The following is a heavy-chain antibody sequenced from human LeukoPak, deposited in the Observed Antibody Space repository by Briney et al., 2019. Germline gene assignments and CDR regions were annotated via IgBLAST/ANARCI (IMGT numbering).Heavy chain of an antibody. CDR1: GFTVSNNY. V-gene: IGHV3-53*01. J-gene: IGHJ5*02. CDR2: IYGGGTT. D-gene: IGHD3-10*01. CDR3: AKVPKLYGSGSYPGWFDP. Sequence: HAGGSLRLSCAASGFTVSNNYMSWVRQAPGKGLEWVSLIYGGGTTYYADSVKGRFTISRDNSKNTLYLQMNSLRAEDTAVYYCAKVPKLYGSGSYPGWFDPWGQGTLVTVSS.